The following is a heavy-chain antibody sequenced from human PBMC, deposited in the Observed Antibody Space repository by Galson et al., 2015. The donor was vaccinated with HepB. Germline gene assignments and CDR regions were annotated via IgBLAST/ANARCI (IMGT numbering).Heavy chain of an antibody. J-gene: IGHJ5*02. CDR1: GYTFSNYS. D-gene: IGHD2-15*01. V-gene: IGHV1-18*01. CDR3: ARGALVVVVNATQNNWFDP. Sequence: SVKVSCKASGYTFSNYSITWVRQAPGQGLEWVGWISPYNRDTNYARKLQGRVTMTTDTSTNTAYMELRSLRSDDTAVYYCARGALVVVVNATQNNWFDPWGQGTPVTVSS. CDR2: ISPYNRDT.